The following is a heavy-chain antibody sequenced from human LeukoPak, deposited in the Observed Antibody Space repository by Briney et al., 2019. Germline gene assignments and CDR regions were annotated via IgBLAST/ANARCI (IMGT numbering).Heavy chain of an antibody. CDR2: ISRSGSTK. D-gene: IGHD2-15*01. CDR3: ARVLRYCSGGNCYSGGLGYMDV. CDR1: GFTFSDYN. J-gene: IGHJ6*03. V-gene: IGHV3-11*01. Sequence: GGSLRPSCAASGFTFSDYNMRWIRQAPGKGLEWVSSISRSGSTKYYADSVKGRFTISRDNAKNSLFLQMNSLRAEDTAVYYCARVLRYCSGGNCYSGGLGYMDVWGKGTTVTISS.